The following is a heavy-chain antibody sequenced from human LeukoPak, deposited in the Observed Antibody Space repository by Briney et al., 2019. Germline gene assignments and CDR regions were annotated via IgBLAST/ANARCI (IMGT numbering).Heavy chain of an antibody. CDR3: ASNSYGYKPNAFDI. CDR2: IIPIFGTA. J-gene: IGHJ3*02. V-gene: IGHV1-69*05. Sequence: GASVKVSCKASGYTFTGYYMHWVRQAPGQGLEWMGGIIPIFGTANYAQKFQGRVTITTDESTSTAYMELSSLRSEDTAVYYCASNSYGYKPNAFDIWGQGTMVTVSS. CDR1: GYTFTGYY. D-gene: IGHD5-18*01.